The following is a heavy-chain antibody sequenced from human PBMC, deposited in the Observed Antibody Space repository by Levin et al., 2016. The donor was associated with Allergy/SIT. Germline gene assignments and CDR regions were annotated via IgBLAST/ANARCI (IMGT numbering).Heavy chain of an antibody. CDR2: IYNSGST. Sequence: WIRQPPGKGLEWIGCIYNSGSTYYNPSLKSRITISIDTSKNQFSLKVSSVTAADTAVYYCARDGYCTGGGCAEDDAFDIWGQGTLVTVSS. CDR3: ARDGYCTGGGCAEDDAFDI. J-gene: IGHJ3*02. V-gene: IGHV4-31*02. D-gene: IGHD2-8*02.